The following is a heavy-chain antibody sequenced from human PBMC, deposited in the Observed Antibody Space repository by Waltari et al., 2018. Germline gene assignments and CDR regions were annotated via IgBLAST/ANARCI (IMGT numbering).Heavy chain of an antibody. D-gene: IGHD1-1*01. CDR3: ATWRENAFDV. J-gene: IGHJ3*01. CDR2: INPNSGGT. CDR1: GCTFTGYF. Sequence: QVQLVQSGAEMKKRGASVTVACEASGCTFTGYFIHWVRQAPGQGLEWMGLINPNSGGTNYAQKFQGRVTLTRDKSINTAYMDLSRLTSDDTGMYYCATWRENAFDVWGQGTMVTVST. V-gene: IGHV1-2*05.